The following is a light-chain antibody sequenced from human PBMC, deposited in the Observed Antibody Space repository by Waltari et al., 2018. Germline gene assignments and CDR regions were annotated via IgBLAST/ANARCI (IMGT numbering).Light chain of an antibody. Sequence: DIQLTQSPPIVAASVGDRVAITCRASQSITRWLAWYQQKPGGAPKLLIYEASNVVTGVPSRFSGTGSGTLFTLTISSLEPDDFATYYCQQFVGYPYTFGQGTKVETK. J-gene: IGKJ2*01. CDR3: QQFVGYPYT. CDR2: EAS. V-gene: IGKV1-5*03. CDR1: QSITRW.